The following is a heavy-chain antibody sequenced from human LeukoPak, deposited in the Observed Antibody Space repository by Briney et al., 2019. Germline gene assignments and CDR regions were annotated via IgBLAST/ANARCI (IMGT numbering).Heavy chain of an antibody. J-gene: IGHJ4*02. CDR3: ASSGSYRFDY. D-gene: IGHD1-26*01. CDR2: ITASGTAM. V-gene: IGHV3-48*02. Sequence: GRSLRLSCAASGFTFSSYSMNWVRQAPGKGLEWVSHITASGTAMFYADSVKGRFTISRDNAKNSLYLQMNSLRDEDTAVYYCASSGSYRFDYWGQGTLVTVSS. CDR1: GFTFSSYS.